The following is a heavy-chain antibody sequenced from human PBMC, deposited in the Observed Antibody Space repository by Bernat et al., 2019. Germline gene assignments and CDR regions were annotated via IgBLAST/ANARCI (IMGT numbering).Heavy chain of an antibody. CDR2: IYYSGST. V-gene: IGHV4-39*01. CDR1: GGSISSSSYY. Sequence: QLQLQESGPGLVKPSETLSLTCTVSGGSISSSSYYWGWIRHPPGKGLEWIGSIYYSGSTYYNPSLKSRVTISVDTSKNQFSLKLSSVTAADTAVYYCARQRRGIAVAKNAFDIWGQGTMVTVSS. D-gene: IGHD6-19*01. J-gene: IGHJ3*02. CDR3: ARQRRGIAVAKNAFDI.